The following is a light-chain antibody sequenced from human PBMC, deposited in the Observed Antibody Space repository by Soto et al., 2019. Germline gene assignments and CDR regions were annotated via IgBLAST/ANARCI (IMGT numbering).Light chain of an antibody. V-gene: IGKV1-5*03. CDR1: ESITNW. J-gene: IGKJ1*01. CDR3: QQYKSPPWT. Sequence: DIQMTQSPPTLSASVGDRVTISCRASESITNWLAWYQHKPGKAPKLLIYKASSLESGVPSRFSGSGSGTEFTLTISSLQLDDFATYYCQQYKSPPWTFGQGTKVEIK. CDR2: KAS.